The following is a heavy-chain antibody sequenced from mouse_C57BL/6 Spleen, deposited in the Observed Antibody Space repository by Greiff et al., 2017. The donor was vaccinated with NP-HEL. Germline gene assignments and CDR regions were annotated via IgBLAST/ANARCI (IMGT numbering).Heavy chain of an antibody. D-gene: IGHD1-1*01. CDR1: GYTFTSYW. V-gene: IGHV1-53*01. CDR2: INPCHGGT. Sequence: VQLQQPGTELVKPGASVKLSCKASGYTFTSYWMHWVKQRPGQGLEWIGNINPCHGGTYYNEKFKGKATLTVDKSSSTAYMQLSSLTSEDSADYYCARSPLYGSSYGFAYWGQGTLVTVAA. CDR3: ARSPLYGSSYGFAY. J-gene: IGHJ3*01.